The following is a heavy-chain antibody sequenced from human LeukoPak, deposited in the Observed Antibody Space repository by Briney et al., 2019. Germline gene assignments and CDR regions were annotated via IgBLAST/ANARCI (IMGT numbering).Heavy chain of an antibody. J-gene: IGHJ4*02. D-gene: IGHD2-15*01. Sequence: GSLRLSCAASGFTFSSYWMSWVRQPPGKGLECIGMSYYTGTTSHNPSLKSRVTISVDTSKNQVSLRLSSVTAADTAVYYCVGFFYGVAKTWGQGNLVTVSS. CDR1: GFTFSSYW. CDR3: VGFFYGVAKT. V-gene: IGHV4-59*04. CDR2: SYYTGTT.